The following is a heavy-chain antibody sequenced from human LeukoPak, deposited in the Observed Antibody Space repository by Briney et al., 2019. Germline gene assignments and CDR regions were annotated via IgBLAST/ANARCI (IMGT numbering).Heavy chain of an antibody. CDR2: ISGSGGST. CDR1: GFTFSSYA. J-gene: IGHJ4*02. V-gene: IGHV3-23*01. CDR3: AKSPMQWLVLPNDY. D-gene: IGHD6-19*01. Sequence: GGSLRLSCAASGFTFSSYAMSWVRQAPGKGLEWVSAISGSGGSTYYADSVKGRFTIPRDNSKNTLYLQMNSLRAEDTAVYYCAKSPMQWLVLPNDYWGQGTLVTVSS.